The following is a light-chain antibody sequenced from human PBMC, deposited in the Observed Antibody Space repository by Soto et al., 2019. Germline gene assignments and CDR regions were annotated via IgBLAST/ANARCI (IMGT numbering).Light chain of an antibody. Sequence: EIVLTQSPGPLSLSPGERATLSCRASQSVRNSLLAWYQQKPGQPPRLLIYDASTRATATPERFSGSGSGTDCTLTISRLEPEDVAVYYCQQYDTSPRTLGQGTKVDI. V-gene: IGKV3-20*01. CDR1: QSVRNSL. CDR2: DAS. J-gene: IGKJ1*01. CDR3: QQYDTSPRT.